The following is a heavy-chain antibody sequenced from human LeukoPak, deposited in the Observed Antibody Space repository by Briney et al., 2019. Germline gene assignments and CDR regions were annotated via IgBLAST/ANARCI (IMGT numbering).Heavy chain of an antibody. CDR1: GGSISSYY. CDR3: ARLSPRGPSSSLDY. CDR2: IYYSGSA. J-gene: IGHJ4*02. D-gene: IGHD6-13*01. Sequence: SETLSLTCTVSGGSISSYYWSWIRQPPGKGLEWIGYIYYSGSANYNPSLKSRVTISVDTSKNQFSLKLSSVTAADTAVYYCARLSPRGPSSSLDYWGQGTLVTVSS. V-gene: IGHV4-59*08.